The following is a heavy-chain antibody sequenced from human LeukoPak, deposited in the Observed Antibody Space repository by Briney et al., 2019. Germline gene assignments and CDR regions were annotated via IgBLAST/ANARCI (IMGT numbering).Heavy chain of an antibody. CDR3: ASALRGVITN. J-gene: IGHJ4*02. CDR1: GFTFSTSW. CDR2: ISSDGSIT. Sequence: GGSLRLSCAASGFTFSTSWMHWVRQAPGKGLVWVSRISSDGSITDYAVCVKGRFTISRDNAKNTLYLQMNSLRAEDTAVYYCASALRGVITNWGQGTLVTVSS. D-gene: IGHD3-10*01. V-gene: IGHV3-74*01.